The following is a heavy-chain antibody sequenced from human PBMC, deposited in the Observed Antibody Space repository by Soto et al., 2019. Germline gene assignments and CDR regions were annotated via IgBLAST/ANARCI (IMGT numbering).Heavy chain of an antibody. CDR3: ARLNSEYAVDY. J-gene: IGHJ4*02. V-gene: IGHV1-18*04. CDR1: GYTFTDYG. CDR2: ISTWNDGK. Sequence: QVQLVQSGAEVKEPGASVKVSCKPSGYTFTDYGFSWMRQAPGQGPEWMGWISTWNDGKRDAKKFRGRVTMTRDTSTRTAYMELRSLRSDDTAVYYCARLNSEYAVDYWGQGTLVTVSS. D-gene: IGHD1-26*01.